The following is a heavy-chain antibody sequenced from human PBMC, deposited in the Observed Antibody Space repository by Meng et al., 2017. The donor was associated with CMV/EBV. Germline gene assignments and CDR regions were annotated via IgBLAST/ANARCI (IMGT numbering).Heavy chain of an antibody. CDR1: GGTFSSYA. V-gene: IGHV1-69*05. Sequence: SVKVSCKASGGTFSSYAISWVRQAPGQGLEWMGGIIPIFGTANYAQKFQGRVTITTDESTSTAYMELSSLRSEDTAVYYCARGGASIAVAQRDLGYWGQGTLVTASS. J-gene: IGHJ4*02. D-gene: IGHD6-19*01. CDR3: ARGGASIAVAQRDLGY. CDR2: IIPIFGTA.